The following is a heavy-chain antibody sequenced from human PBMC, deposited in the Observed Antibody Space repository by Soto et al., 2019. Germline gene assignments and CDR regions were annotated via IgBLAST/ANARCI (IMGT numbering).Heavy chain of an antibody. CDR1: GGTFSSYA. V-gene: IGHV1-69*13. CDR2: IIPIFGTA. D-gene: IGHD3-10*01. CDR3: ARSRYRLVTMVRGAYYYYGMDV. Sequence: SVKVSCKASGGTFSSYAISWVRQAPGQGLEWMGGIIPIFGTANYAQKFQGRVTITADESTSTAYMELSSLRSEDTAVYYCARSRYRLVTMVRGAYYYYGMDVWGQGTTVTVSS. J-gene: IGHJ6*02.